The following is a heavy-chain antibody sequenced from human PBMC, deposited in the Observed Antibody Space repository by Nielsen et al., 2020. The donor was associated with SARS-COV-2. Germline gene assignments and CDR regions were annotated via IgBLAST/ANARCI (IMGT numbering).Heavy chain of an antibody. CDR3: ARIQLELRLFYFYYSMDV. Sequence: SGPTLVKPTETLTLTCTVSGFLLSNARMGVGWIRQPPGRALESLAHIFSNDEKSYSTSLKSRLTISKDTSKSQVVLTMTNMDPVDTATYYCARIQLELRLFYFYYSMDVWGKGTTVTVSS. CDR2: IFSNDEK. CDR1: GFLLSNARMG. J-gene: IGHJ6*03. V-gene: IGHV2-26*01. D-gene: IGHD1-7*01.